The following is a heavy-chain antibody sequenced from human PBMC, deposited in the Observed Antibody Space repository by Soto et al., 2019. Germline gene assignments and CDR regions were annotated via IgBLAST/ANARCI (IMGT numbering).Heavy chain of an antibody. D-gene: IGHD6-13*01. CDR3: ARSELAAAGTPYYFDY. J-gene: IGHJ4*02. Sequence: SETLSLTCTVSGGSVSSGSYYWSWIRQPPGKGLEWIGYIYYSGSTNYNPSLKNRVTISVDTSKNQFSLKLSSVTAADTAVYYCARSELAAAGTPYYFDYWGQGTLVTVSS. V-gene: IGHV4-61*01. CDR2: IYYSGST. CDR1: GGSVSSGSYY.